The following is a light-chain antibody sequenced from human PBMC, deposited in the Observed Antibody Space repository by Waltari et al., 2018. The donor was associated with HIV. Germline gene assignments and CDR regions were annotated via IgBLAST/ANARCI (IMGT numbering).Light chain of an antibody. J-gene: IGLJ2*01. CDR2: GKN. CDR1: NSNIGRTT. V-gene: IGLV1-44*01. CDR3: ASWDDSFNGPV. Sequence: QSVLTQPPSASGTPGQRVTMSCSGSNSNIGRTTVSWFQQLPGTAPKVLIYGKNQRPSGVPDRFSGSKSGTSASLAISGLQSDDEADYFCASWDDSFNGPVFGGGTKLTVV.